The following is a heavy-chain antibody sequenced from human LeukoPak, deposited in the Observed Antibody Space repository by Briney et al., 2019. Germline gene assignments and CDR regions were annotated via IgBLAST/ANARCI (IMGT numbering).Heavy chain of an antibody. CDR1: GFAFSSYA. Sequence: GRSLRLSCEASGFAFSSYAMHWVRQAPGKGLEWVAVILYDGTNKYYADSVKGRFTISRDNSKTTVFLQMSSLRAEDTAVYYCERDPLRERQTVYFDSWGQGTLVTVSS. J-gene: IGHJ4*02. CDR2: ILYDGTNK. V-gene: IGHV3-30*04. CDR3: ERDPLRERQTVYFDS. D-gene: IGHD1-26*01.